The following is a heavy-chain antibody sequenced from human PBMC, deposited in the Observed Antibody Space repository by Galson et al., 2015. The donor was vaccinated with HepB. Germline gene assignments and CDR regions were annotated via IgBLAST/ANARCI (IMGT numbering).Heavy chain of an antibody. V-gene: IGHV3-21*01. J-gene: IGHJ4*02. Sequence: SLRLSCAASGFTFSSYSMNWVRQAPGKGLEWVSSISSSSSYIYYADSVKGRFTISRDNAKNSLYLQMNSLRAEDTAVYYCATGMVATFSYWGQGTLVTVSS. CDR2: ISSSSSYI. CDR3: ATGMVATFSY. CDR1: GFTFSSYS. D-gene: IGHD5-12*01.